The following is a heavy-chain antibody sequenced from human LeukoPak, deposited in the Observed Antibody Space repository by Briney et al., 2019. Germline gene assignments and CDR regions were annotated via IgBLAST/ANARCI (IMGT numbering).Heavy chain of an antibody. J-gene: IGHJ4*02. CDR3: AKDPTGSYYDFWSGSG. Sequence: PGGSLRLSCAASGFTFSSYGMHWVRQAPGKGLEWVSFIRYDGSNTYYADSVRGRFTISRDNSKNTLYLQMNSLRAEDMAVYYCAKDPTGSYYDFWSGSGWGQGTLVTVSS. CDR1: GFTFSSYG. V-gene: IGHV3-30*02. D-gene: IGHD3-3*01. CDR2: IRYDGSNT.